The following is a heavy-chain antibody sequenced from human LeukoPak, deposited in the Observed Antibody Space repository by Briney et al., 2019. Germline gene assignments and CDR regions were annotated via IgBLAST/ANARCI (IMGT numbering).Heavy chain of an antibody. J-gene: IGHJ3*01. CDR2: INYSGIT. V-gene: IGHV4-34*01. CDR1: SDSFSGYF. Sequence: SQTLSLTCALYSDSFSGYFWSWIRQPPRKGLDWIGEINYSGITTYNPSLKCRVTISVDTSKNQFSLNLTSVTAPDPARYCCARGRGGYPDWGQGTMVTVSS. D-gene: IGHD5-12*01. CDR3: ARGRGGYPD.